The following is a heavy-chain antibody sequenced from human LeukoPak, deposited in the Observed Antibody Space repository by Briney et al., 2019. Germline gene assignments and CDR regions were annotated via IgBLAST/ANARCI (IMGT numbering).Heavy chain of an antibody. V-gene: IGHV3-21*01. J-gene: IGHJ2*01. CDR2: ISSSTTFM. CDR3: AKDYGDFRWYFDL. Sequence: GGSLRLSCAASGFTFSTYSMNWVRQAPGKGLEWVSSISSSTTFMYYADSVKGRFTISRDNAKNSLYLQMNSLRAEDTAVYYCAKDYGDFRWYFDLWGRGTLVTVSS. D-gene: IGHD4-17*01. CDR1: GFTFSTYS.